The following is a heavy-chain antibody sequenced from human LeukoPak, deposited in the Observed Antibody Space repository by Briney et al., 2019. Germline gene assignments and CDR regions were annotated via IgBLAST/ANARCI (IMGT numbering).Heavy chain of an antibody. CDR3: ANLGIAVANWFDP. Sequence: AGGSLRLSCAASGFTFDDYAMHWVRQAPGKGLEWVSGISWNSGSIGYADSVKGRFTISRDNAKNSLYLQMNSLRAEDTAVYYCANLGIAVANWFDPWGQGTLVTVSS. V-gene: IGHV3-9*01. D-gene: IGHD6-19*01. CDR2: ISWNSGSI. CDR1: GFTFDDYA. J-gene: IGHJ5*02.